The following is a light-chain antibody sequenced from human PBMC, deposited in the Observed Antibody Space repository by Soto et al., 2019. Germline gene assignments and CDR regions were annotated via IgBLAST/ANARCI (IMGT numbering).Light chain of an antibody. CDR1: QSVSSSY. CDR3: QQYGSSPRYT. V-gene: IGKV3-20*01. J-gene: IGKJ2*01. Sequence: EIVLTQSPGTLSLSPGERATLSCRASQSVSSSYLAWYQQKPGQAPRLLIYGASSRATGIPDRFSGSGSGKDFTLTISRLEPEDVAVYYCQQYGSSPRYTFGQGTKLEI. CDR2: GAS.